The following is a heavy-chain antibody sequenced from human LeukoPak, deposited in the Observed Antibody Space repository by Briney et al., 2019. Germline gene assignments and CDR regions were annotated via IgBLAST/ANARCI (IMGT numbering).Heavy chain of an antibody. CDR2: IIPIFGTA. D-gene: IGHD2-2*01. CDR1: GGTFSSYA. CDR3: ARAEDIVVVPAANYYYYMDV. Sequence: SVKVSCKASGGTFSSYAIGWVRQAPGQGLEWMGGIIPIFGTANYAQKFQGRVTITTDESTSTAYMELSSLRSEDTAVYYCARAEDIVVVPAANYYYYMDVWGKGTTVTVSS. V-gene: IGHV1-69*05. J-gene: IGHJ6*03.